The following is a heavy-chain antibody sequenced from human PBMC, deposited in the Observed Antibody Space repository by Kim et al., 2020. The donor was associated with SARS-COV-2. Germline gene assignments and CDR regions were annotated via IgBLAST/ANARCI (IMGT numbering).Heavy chain of an antibody. CDR3: ARGLLHYCSSTSCQTY. J-gene: IGHJ4*02. CDR2: INHSGST. V-gene: IGHV4-34*01. Sequence: SETLSLTCAVYGGSFSGYYWSWIRQPPGKGLEWIGEINHSGSTNYNPSLKSRVTISVDTSKNQFSLKLSSVTAADTAVYYCARGLLHYCSSTSCQTYWGQGTLVTVSS. CDR1: GGSFSGYY. D-gene: IGHD2-2*01.